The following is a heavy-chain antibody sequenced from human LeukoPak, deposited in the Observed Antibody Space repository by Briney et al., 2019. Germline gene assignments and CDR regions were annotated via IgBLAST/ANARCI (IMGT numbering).Heavy chain of an antibody. Sequence: PSETLSLTCIVSGGSISSSDYYRGWIRQPPGKGLEWIATIYYSGSTYYNPSLRSRVTISVDTFKNQFSLRLTSVTAADTAVYYCASYLRGSYFDYWGQGTLVTVSS. CDR1: GGSISSSDYY. CDR2: IYYSGST. J-gene: IGHJ4*02. V-gene: IGHV4-39*01. CDR3: ASYLRGSYFDY. D-gene: IGHD3-16*01.